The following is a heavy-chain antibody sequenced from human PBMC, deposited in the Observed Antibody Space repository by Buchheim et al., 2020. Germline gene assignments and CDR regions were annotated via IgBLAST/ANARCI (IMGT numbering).Heavy chain of an antibody. J-gene: IGHJ3*02. CDR3: AKEASRVRFLEWLLTHDAFDI. CDR2: ISYDGSNK. V-gene: IGHV3-30*18. Sequence: QVQLVESGGGVVQPGRSLRLSCAASGFTFSSYGMHWVRQAPGKGLEWVAVISYDGSNKYYADSVKGRFTISRDNSKNTLYLQMNSLRAEDTAVYYCAKEASRVRFLEWLLTHDAFDIWGQGT. D-gene: IGHD3-3*01. CDR1: GFTFSSYG.